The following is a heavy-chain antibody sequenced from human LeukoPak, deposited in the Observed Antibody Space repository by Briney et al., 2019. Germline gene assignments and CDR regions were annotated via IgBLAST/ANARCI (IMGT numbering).Heavy chain of an antibody. J-gene: IGHJ4*02. CDR3: ARGSTLIRGFDY. Sequence: SEALSLTCTVSGGSISNYYWSWFRQPPGKGLEWIGYVHYSGITNYNPSLKSRVTISVDTSKNQFSLKLSSVTAADTAVYYCARGSTLIRGFDYWGQGTLVTVSS. CDR1: GGSISNYY. D-gene: IGHD3-10*01. V-gene: IGHV4-59*12. CDR2: VHYSGIT.